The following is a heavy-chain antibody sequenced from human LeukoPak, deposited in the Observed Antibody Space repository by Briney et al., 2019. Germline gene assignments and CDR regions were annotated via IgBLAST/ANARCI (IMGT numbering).Heavy chain of an antibody. CDR1: GLTFRKSG. V-gene: IGHV3-7*01. CDR3: ASSVEQWLVREIY. CDR2: IKQDGSEK. Sequence: PGGSPRLSCAVSGLTFRKSGIHWVRQAPGKGLEWVANIKQDGSEKHYVDSVKGRFIISRDNAKNSLFLQMSSLRVEDTAVYYCASSVEQWLVREIYWGQGTLVTVSS. D-gene: IGHD6-19*01. J-gene: IGHJ4*02.